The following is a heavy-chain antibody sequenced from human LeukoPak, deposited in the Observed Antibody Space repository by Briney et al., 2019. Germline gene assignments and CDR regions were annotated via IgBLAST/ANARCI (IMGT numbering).Heavy chain of an antibody. Sequence: GESLKISCKGSGYNFTIYWIGWVRQMPGKGLEWMGIIYPGDSDTRYSPSFQGQVTISADKSISTAYLQWSSLKASDTAMYYCAMFDFLFGDIDNWFDPWGQGTQVTVSS. CDR1: GYNFTIYW. J-gene: IGHJ5*02. D-gene: IGHD3-16*01. V-gene: IGHV5-51*01. CDR2: IYPGDSDT. CDR3: AMFDFLFGDIDNWFDP.